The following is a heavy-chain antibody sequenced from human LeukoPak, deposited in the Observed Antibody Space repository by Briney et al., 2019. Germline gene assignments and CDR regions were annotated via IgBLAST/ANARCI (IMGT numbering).Heavy chain of an antibody. D-gene: IGHD1-26*01. Sequence: PGGSLRLSCAASGFTFSSYSMNWVRQAPGKGLEWVSSISSSMSYIYYADSVKGRFTISRDNAKNSLYLQMNSLRAEDTAVYYCARVGSGSYPRLGAFDIWGQGTMVTVSS. J-gene: IGHJ3*02. CDR1: GFTFSSYS. CDR3: ARVGSGSYPRLGAFDI. V-gene: IGHV3-21*01. CDR2: ISSSMSYI.